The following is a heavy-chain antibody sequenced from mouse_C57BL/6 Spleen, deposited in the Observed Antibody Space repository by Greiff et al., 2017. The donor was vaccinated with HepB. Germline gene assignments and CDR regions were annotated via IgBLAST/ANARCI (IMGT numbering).Heavy chain of an antibody. D-gene: IGHD1-2*01. J-gene: IGHJ2*01. V-gene: IGHV1-78*01. CDR3: ARKFRYYNYYFDY. Sequence: VQLQQSDAELVKPGASVKISCKVSGYTFTDHTIHWMKQRPEQGLEWIGYIYPRDGSTKYNEKFKGKATLTADKSSSTAYMQLNSLTSEDSAVYVCARKFRYYNYYFDYWGQGTTLTVSS. CDR1: GYTFTDHT. CDR2: IYPRDGST.